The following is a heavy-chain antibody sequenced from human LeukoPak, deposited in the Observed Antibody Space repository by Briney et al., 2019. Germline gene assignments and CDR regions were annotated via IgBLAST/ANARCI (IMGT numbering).Heavy chain of an antibody. CDR3: VRDPSSVRLPFGS. V-gene: IGHV3-7*01. CDR2: IKQDGSEK. Sequence: GGSLRLSCAASGFTFSSYWMSWVRQAPGKGLEWVANIKQDGSEKYYVDSVKGRFTISRDNAKNSLYLQMNSLRAEDTAVYYCVRDPSSVRLPFGSWGQETLVTVSS. CDR1: GFTFSSYW. D-gene: IGHD6-6*01. J-gene: IGHJ4*02.